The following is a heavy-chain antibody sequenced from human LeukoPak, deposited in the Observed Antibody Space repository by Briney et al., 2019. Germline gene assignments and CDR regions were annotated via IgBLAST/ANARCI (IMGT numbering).Heavy chain of an antibody. V-gene: IGHV1-3*01. CDR1: GYTFTSYA. CDR2: INAGNGNT. CDR3: ARGYYDFWSGKLDPYNWFDP. Sequence: ASVKVSCKASGYTFTSYAMHWVRQAPGQRLEWMGWINAGNGNTKYSQKFQGRVTITRDTSASTAYMELSSLRSEDTAVYYCARGYYDFWSGKLDPYNWFDPWGQGTLVTVSS. J-gene: IGHJ5*02. D-gene: IGHD3-3*01.